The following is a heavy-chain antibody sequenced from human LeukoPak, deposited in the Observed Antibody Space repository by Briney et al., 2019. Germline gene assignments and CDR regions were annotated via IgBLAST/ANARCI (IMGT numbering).Heavy chain of an antibody. CDR1: GGSISSYY. Sequence: PSETLSLTCTVSGGSISSYYWSWVRQPPGKGLEWIGYIYYSGSTNYNPSLKSRVTISVDTSKNQFSLKLSSVTAADTAVYYCARGRVAVAGSRPNWFDPWGQGTLVTVSS. J-gene: IGHJ5*02. D-gene: IGHD6-19*01. CDR2: IYYSGST. CDR3: ARGRVAVAGSRPNWFDP. V-gene: IGHV4-59*12.